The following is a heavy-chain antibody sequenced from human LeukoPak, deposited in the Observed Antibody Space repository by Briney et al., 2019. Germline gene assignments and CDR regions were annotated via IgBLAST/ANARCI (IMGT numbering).Heavy chain of an antibody. V-gene: IGHV4-39*01. Sequence: PSETLSLTCTVSGGSISSSSYYWGWIRQPPGKGLEWIGSIYYSGSTYYNPSLKSRVTISADTSKNQFSLNLSSVTAADTAVYYCASPRGETRDWYFDLWGRGTLVTVSS. D-gene: IGHD3-16*01. CDR1: GGSISSSSYY. CDR2: IYYSGST. J-gene: IGHJ2*01. CDR3: ASPRGETRDWYFDL.